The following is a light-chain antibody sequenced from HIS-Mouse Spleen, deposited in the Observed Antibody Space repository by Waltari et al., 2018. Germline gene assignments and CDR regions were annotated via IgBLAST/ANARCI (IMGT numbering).Light chain of an antibody. V-gene: IGLV2-8*01. CDR1: SRDVGGYHA. Sequence: QSALTQPPSAFGSPGPSVPISCTGTSRDVGGYHALSWYQQHPGKAPKLMIYEVSTRPSGVPDRFSGSKSGNTASLTVSGLQAEDEADYYCSSYAGSNNLVFGGGTKLTVL. J-gene: IGLJ3*02. CDR3: SSYAGSNNLV. CDR2: EVS.